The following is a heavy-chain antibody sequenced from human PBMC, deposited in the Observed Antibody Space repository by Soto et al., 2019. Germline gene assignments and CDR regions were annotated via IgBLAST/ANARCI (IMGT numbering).Heavy chain of an antibody. D-gene: IGHD2-15*01. J-gene: IGHJ6*02. CDR3: AKDGEGSHGIYYYYYGMDV. V-gene: IGHV1-2*02. CDR1: GYTFTGYY. Sequence: ASVKVSCKASGYTFTGYYMHWVRQAPGQGLEWMGWINPNSGDTKYAQKFQGRVTMTSDTSISTAYMELSSLRSDDTAMYYCAKDGEGSHGIYYYYYGMDVWGQGTTVTVSS. CDR2: INPNSGDT.